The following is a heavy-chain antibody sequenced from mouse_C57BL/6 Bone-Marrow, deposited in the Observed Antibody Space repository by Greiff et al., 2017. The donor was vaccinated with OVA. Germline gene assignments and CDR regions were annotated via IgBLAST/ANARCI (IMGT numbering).Heavy chain of an antibody. V-gene: IGHV1-9*01. CDR3: ARYSPYNYGSSYFYWYFDV. D-gene: IGHD1-1*01. J-gene: IGHJ1*03. Sequence: LVESGAELMKPGASVKLSCKATGYTFTGYWIEWVKQRPGHGLEWIGEILPGSGSTNYNEKFKGKATFTADTSSNTAYMQLSSLTTEDSGIYYSARYSPYNYGSSYFYWYFDVWGTGTTVTVSS. CDR1: GYTFTGYW. CDR2: ILPGSGST.